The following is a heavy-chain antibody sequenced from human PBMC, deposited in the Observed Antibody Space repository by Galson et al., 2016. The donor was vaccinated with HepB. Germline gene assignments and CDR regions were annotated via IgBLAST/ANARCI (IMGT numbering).Heavy chain of an antibody. V-gene: IGHV3-33*01. CDR1: GFTFRGYG. J-gene: IGHJ3*01. CDR3: ARGVGYGDYTFDV. Sequence: SLRLSCAASGFTFRGYGMHWVRQAPGKGLEWVALLRSDGGISYYADSVKGRFTITRDNSKNTLDLQMNSLRPEDTAVYYCARGVGYGDYTFDVWGQGRMVIVSS. CDR2: LRSDGGIS. D-gene: IGHD4-17*01.